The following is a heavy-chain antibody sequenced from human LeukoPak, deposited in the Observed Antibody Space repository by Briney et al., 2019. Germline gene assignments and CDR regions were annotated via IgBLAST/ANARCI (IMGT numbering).Heavy chain of an antibody. J-gene: IGHJ6*02. CDR1: GGTFSSYA. Sequence: SVKVSCKASGGTFSSYAISWVRQAPGQGLEWMGRIIPILGIANYAQKFQGRVTITADKSTSTAYMELSSLRSEDTAVYYCARVKDIVVVVAATPYYYYYGMDVWGQGTTVTVSS. CDR2: IIPILGIA. D-gene: IGHD2-15*01. V-gene: IGHV1-69*04. CDR3: ARVKDIVVVVAATPYYYYYGMDV.